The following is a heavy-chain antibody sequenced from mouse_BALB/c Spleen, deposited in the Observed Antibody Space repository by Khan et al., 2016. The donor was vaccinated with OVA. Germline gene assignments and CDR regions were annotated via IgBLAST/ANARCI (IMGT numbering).Heavy chain of an antibody. J-gene: IGHJ3*01. CDR3: ARLAYYYDSEGFAY. D-gene: IGHD1-1*01. V-gene: IGHV5-6*01. Sequence: QLVESGGDLVKPGGSLKLSCAASGFTFSIYGMSWVRQTPDKRLEWVATANTGGSYTYYPDSVKGRFTISRDNAKNTLYLQMSRLKSEDTAMFCCARLAYYYDSEGFAYWGQGTLVTVSA. CDR1: GFTFSIYG. CDR2: ANTGGSYT.